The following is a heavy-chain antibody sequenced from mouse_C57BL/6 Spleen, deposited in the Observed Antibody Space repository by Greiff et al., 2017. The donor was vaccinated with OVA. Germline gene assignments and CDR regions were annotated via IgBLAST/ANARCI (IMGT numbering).Heavy chain of an antibody. D-gene: IGHD1-3*01. CDR1: GYTFTSYW. V-gene: IGHV1-69*01. CDR2: IDPSDSYT. CDR3: ARLRSGIAWVAY. J-gene: IGHJ3*01. Sequence: QVQLQQPGAELVMPGASVKLSCKASGYTFTSYWMHWVQQRPGQGLEWIGEIDPSDSYTNYNQKFKGKSTLTVDKSSSTAYMQLSSLTSEDSAVYYCARLRSGIAWVAYWGQGTLVTVSA.